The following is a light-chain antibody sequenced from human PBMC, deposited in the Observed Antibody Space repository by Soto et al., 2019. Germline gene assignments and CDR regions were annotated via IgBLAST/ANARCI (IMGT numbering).Light chain of an antibody. J-gene: IGLJ2*01. Sequence: QSALTQPPSASGTPGQRVTISCSGSSSNIGSNTVNWYQQLPGTAPRLLIYNNNQRPSGVPDRVSGSKSGTSASLAISGLQSEDEADYYCAAWDDSLNGRVVFGGGTKVTVL. CDR2: NNN. CDR3: AAWDDSLNGRVV. CDR1: SSNIGSNT. V-gene: IGLV1-44*01.